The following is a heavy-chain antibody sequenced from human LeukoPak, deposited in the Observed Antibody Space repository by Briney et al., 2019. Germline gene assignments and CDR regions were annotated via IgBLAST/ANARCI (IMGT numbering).Heavy chain of an antibody. V-gene: IGHV3-23*01. D-gene: IGHD3-10*01. CDR1: GFTFGSYA. J-gene: IGHJ4*01. CDR3: AKALLPVLSGVGSLDY. CDR2: ISAGDINT. Sequence: GGSLRLSCAASGFTFGSYAMSWVRQAPGKGLEWVSAISAGDINTYYADSVKGRFTISRDNSKNTLYLQMNSLRAEDTAVYYCAKALLPVLSGVGSLDYWGQGTLVTGSS.